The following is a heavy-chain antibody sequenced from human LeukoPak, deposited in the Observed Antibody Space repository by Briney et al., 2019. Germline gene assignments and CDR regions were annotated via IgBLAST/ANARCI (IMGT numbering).Heavy chain of an antibody. CDR2: ISDSGST. J-gene: IGHJ4*02. Sequence: DPSETLSLTCVVSGASLSTHHWSWIRQSPGRGLEWIGYISDSGSTNYNPSLKSRVTISVDTSKNQFSLMLSSVTAADTAVYYCARGYDSSAYYPFNYWGQGTLVTVSS. D-gene: IGHD3-22*01. CDR3: ARGYDSSAYYPFNY. V-gene: IGHV4-59*11. CDR1: GASLSTHH.